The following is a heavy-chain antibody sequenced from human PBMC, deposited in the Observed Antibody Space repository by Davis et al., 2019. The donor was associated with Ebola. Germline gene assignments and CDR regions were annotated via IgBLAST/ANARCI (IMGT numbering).Heavy chain of an antibody. CDR2: MYSAGSDSSGRA. CDR1: GGSIISYS. Sequence: PSETLSLTCTVSGGSIISYSWSWIRQPAGKGLEWIGRMYSAGSDSSGRAMYNPSLKRRVTMSVEPSKNQIFLNLNSVAAADTAVYYCARDYLPVEKTTNNWLDPWGQGTLVTVSS. J-gene: IGHJ5*02. D-gene: IGHD5-24*01. CDR3: ARDYLPVEKTTNNWLDP. V-gene: IGHV4-4*07.